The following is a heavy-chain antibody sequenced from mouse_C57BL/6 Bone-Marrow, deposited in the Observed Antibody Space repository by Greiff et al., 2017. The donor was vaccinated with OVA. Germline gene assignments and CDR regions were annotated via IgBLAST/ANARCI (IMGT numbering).Heavy chain of an antibody. CDR3: ARVYDYLFAY. J-gene: IGHJ3*01. Sequence: EVKVVESGGGLVKPGGSLKLSCAASGFTFSSYAMSWVRQTPEKRLEWVATISDGGSYTYYPDNVKGRFTISRDNAKNNLYLQMSHLKSEDTAMYYCARVYDYLFAYWGQGTLVTVSA. D-gene: IGHD2-4*01. CDR2: ISDGGSYT. V-gene: IGHV5-4*03. CDR1: GFTFSSYA.